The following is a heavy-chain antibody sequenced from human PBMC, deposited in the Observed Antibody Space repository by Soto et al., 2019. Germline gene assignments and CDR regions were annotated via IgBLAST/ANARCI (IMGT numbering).Heavy chain of an antibody. CDR1: GFTFSIYG. Sequence: GGSLRLSCVASGFTFSIYGMHWVRQAPGQGLEWVAVISQHETETYYTDSVKGRFSISKDDSKSTLYLQMNSLRPEDTAVYYCANRDSSGYPLHYWGQGTMVTVYS. CDR3: ANRDSSGYPLHY. CDR2: ISQHETET. V-gene: IGHV3-30*18. J-gene: IGHJ4*02. D-gene: IGHD3-22*01.